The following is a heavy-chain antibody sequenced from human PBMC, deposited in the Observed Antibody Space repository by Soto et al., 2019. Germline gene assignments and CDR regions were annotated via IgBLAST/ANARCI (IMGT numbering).Heavy chain of an antibody. V-gene: IGHV1-18*01. CDR1: GYTFTSYG. D-gene: IGHD3-3*01. Sequence: QVQLVQSGAEVKKPGASVKVSCKASGYTFTSYGISWVRQAPGQGLEWMGGISAYNGNTNYAQKLKGRATMTPDTSKSTGYMELRSLRSDDKAGYYCARFIGITIFGVDCWGQGTLVTVSS. J-gene: IGHJ4*02. CDR2: ISAYNGNT. CDR3: ARFIGITIFGVDC.